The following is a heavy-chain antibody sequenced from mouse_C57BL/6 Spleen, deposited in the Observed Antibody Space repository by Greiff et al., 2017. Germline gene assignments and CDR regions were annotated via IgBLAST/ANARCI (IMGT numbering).Heavy chain of an antibody. CDR2: IDPENGDT. J-gene: IGHJ4*01. CDR3: TILPDYYAMDY. D-gene: IGHD2-1*01. CDR1: GFNIKDDY. Sequence: EVQLQQSGAELVRPGASVKLSCTASGFNIKDDYMHWVKQRPEQGLEWIGWIDPENGDTEYASKFQGKATITADTSSNTAYLQLSSLTSEDTAVYYCTILPDYYAMDYWGQGTSVTVSS. V-gene: IGHV14-4*01.